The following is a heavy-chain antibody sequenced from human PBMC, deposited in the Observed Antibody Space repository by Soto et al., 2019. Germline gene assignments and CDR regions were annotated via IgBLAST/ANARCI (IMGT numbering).Heavy chain of an antibody. CDR3: ARDLDGLMVYAIGY. CDR1: GFTFSSYG. Sequence: GGSLRLSCAASGFTFSSYGMHWVRQAPGKGLEWVAVIWYDGSNKYYADSVKGRFTISRDNSKNTLYLQMNSLRPEDTAVYYCARDLDGLMVYAIGYWGQGTLVTVSS. D-gene: IGHD2-8*01. CDR2: IWYDGSNK. V-gene: IGHV3-33*01. J-gene: IGHJ4*02.